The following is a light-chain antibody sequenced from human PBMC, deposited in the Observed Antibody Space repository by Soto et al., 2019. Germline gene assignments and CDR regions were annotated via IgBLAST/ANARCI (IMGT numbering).Light chain of an antibody. CDR2: DAS. CDR1: QAVSSY. CDR3: LQYSTWPPLYT. V-gene: IGKV3-15*01. Sequence: EIVMTQSPAALSVSLGERVSLTCRASQAVSSYLAWYQQKPGQAPRLLISDASTRATDIPDRFSGSGSGTDFTLTISSLQSSDLEVYSCLQYSTWPPLYTFGQGTKLEIK. J-gene: IGKJ2*01.